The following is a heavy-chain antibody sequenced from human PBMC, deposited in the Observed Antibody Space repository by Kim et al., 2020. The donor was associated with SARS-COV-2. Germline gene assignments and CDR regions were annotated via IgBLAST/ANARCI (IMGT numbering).Heavy chain of an antibody. Sequence: GGSLRLSCAASGFTFSSYWMHWVRQAPGKGLVWVSRINSDGSSTSYADSVKGRFTISRDNAKNTLYLQMNSLRAEDTAVYYCAREGVVATKASYYYYYGMDVWGQGTTVTVSS. V-gene: IGHV3-74*01. D-gene: IGHD5-12*01. J-gene: IGHJ6*02. CDR2: INSDGSST. CDR1: GFTFSSYW. CDR3: AREGVVATKASYYYYYGMDV.